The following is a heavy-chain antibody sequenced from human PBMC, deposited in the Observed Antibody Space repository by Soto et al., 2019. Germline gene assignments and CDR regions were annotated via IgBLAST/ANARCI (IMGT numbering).Heavy chain of an antibody. V-gene: IGHV1-18*01. Sequence: ASVKVSCKASGYSFSSYGITWVRQAPGQGLEWLGWISPYNDDTKYAQRLQGRVTMTTDTSTRTAYMDIRGLRSDDTAIYYCAAGGDSDISGARNDYHYGMAVWGQGTTVTVSS. D-gene: IGHD3-22*01. CDR3: AAGGDSDISGARNDYHYGMAV. CDR1: GYSFSSYG. J-gene: IGHJ6*02. CDR2: ISPYNDDT.